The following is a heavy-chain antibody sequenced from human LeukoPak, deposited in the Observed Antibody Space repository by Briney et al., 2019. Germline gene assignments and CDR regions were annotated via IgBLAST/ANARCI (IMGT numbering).Heavy chain of an antibody. CDR3: ARLSRDCSSTSCHRNNWFDP. Sequence: ASVKVSCKASGYTFTGYYMHWVRQAPGQGLEWMGWINPNSGGTNYAQKFQGRVTMTRDTSISTAYMELSRLRSDDTAVYYCARLSRDCSSTSCHRNNWFDPWGQGTLVTVSS. V-gene: IGHV1-2*02. CDR2: INPNSGGT. CDR1: GYTFTGYY. D-gene: IGHD2-2*01. J-gene: IGHJ5*02.